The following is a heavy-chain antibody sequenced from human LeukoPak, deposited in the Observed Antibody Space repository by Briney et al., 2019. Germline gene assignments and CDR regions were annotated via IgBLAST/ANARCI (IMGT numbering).Heavy chain of an antibody. D-gene: IGHD4-23*01. V-gene: IGHV3-7*01. CDR2: IKHDGSEK. J-gene: IGHJ4*02. CDR3: ARDRGKDYFGD. Sequence: QAGGSLRLSCAASGFIFTNYFMSWVRQAPGKGLEWVASIKHDGSEKYYVDSVKGRFSISRDDSRNTVYLQMNSLTAEDTALYYCARDRGKDYFGDWGQGTQVTVSS. CDR1: GFIFTNYF.